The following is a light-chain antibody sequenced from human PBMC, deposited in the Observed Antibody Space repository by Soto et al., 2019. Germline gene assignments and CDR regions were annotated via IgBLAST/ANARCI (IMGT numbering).Light chain of an antibody. V-gene: IGLV2-14*03. J-gene: IGLJ1*01. CDR3: SSYTASGTLYV. CDR1: RSDVGGYDY. CDR2: DVT. Sequence: QSVLTQPASVSGSPGQSITISCTGTRSDVGGYDYVSWYQQHPGKAPKLMIFDVTNRPSGVSTRFSGSKSGNTASLTISGLQAEDEADYYCSSYTASGTLYVFGTGTKLTVL.